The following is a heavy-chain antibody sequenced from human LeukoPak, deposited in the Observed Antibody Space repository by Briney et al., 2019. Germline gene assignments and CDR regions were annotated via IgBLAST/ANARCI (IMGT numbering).Heavy chain of an antibody. CDR1: GGSFSGYY. D-gene: IGHD3-22*01. V-gene: IGHV4-34*01. CDR2: INHSGST. J-gene: IGHJ4*02. CDR3: ARGGKYYYDSSGYMNFDY. Sequence: SETLSLTCAVYGGSFSGYYWSWIRQPPGKGLEWLGEINHSGSTNYNPSLKSRVTISVDTSKNQFSLKLSSVTAADTAVYYCARGGKYYYDSSGYMNFDYWGQGTLVTVSS.